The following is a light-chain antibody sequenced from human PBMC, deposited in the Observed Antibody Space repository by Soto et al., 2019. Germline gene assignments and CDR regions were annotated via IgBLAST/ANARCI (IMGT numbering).Light chain of an antibody. CDR2: GAS. V-gene: IGKV1-33*01. CDR3: QQYDILPWT. J-gene: IGKJ1*01. CDR1: QDITNF. Sequence: DIQMTQSPSSLSASVGDRVTITCQASQDITNFLNWYQHKPGKAPKLLIYGASNLETGVPPRFSGSGSRTDVTFTISILQPQDIVTYYCQQYDILPWTFGQATKVSIK.